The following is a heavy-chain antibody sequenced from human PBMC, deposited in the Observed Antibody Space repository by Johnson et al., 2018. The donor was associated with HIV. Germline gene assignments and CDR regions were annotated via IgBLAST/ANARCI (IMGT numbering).Heavy chain of an antibody. J-gene: IGHJ3*01. CDR3: AKDFGSSSWHAFDV. V-gene: IGHV3-33*06. CDR2: ARFAGVRK. D-gene: IGHD6-13*01. Sequence: QVQLVESGGGVVQPGTSLRLSCAASGFTFSTYDMHWVRQAPGKVLEWVAVARFAGVRKYYIASVKGRFTISRDNSKNTLYLQMNNLRAEDTSVYYCAKDFGSSSWHAFDVWGQGTMVTVSS. CDR1: GFTFSTYD.